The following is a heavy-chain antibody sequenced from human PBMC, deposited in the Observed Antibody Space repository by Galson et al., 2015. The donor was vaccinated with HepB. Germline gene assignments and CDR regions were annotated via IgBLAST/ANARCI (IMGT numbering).Heavy chain of an antibody. CDR3: ASSYGDYLFDY. J-gene: IGHJ4*02. CDR1: GLTFSSYW. V-gene: IGHV3-7*01. D-gene: IGHD4-17*01. CDR2: IKQDGSEK. Sequence: SLRLSCAASGLTFSSYWMSWVRQVPGKGLEWVANIKQDGSEKYYVDSVKGRFTISRDNAKNSLYLQMNSLRAEDTAVYYCASSYGDYLFDYWGQGTLVTVSS.